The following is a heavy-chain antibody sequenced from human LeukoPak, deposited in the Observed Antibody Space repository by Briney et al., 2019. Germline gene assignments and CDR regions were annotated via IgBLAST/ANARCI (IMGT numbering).Heavy chain of an antibody. J-gene: IGHJ2*01. Sequence: GASVKVSCKASGYTFTSYDINWVRQATGQGLEWMGWMNPSSGNTGYAQKFQGRVTITRNTSISTAYMELSSLRSEDTAVYYCARGRYSSSWYLYWYFDLWGRGTLVTVSS. V-gene: IGHV1-8*01. CDR3: ARGRYSSSWYLYWYFDL. D-gene: IGHD6-13*01. CDR2: MNPSSGNT. CDR1: GYTFTSYD.